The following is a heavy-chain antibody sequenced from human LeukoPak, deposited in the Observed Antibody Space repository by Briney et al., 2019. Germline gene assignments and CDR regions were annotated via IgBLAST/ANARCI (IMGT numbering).Heavy chain of an antibody. V-gene: IGHV4-4*09. CDR1: GASISSYY. Sequence: PSETLSLTCTVSGASISSYYWSWVRQPPGKGLEWVLYIYTSGTTNYNPSVKSRLTISVDTSKNQFYLKLNSVTAADTAVYYCARGYSSSSPFDYWGQGTLVTVSS. J-gene: IGHJ4*02. CDR3: ARGYSSSSPFDY. D-gene: IGHD6-13*01. CDR2: IYTSGTT.